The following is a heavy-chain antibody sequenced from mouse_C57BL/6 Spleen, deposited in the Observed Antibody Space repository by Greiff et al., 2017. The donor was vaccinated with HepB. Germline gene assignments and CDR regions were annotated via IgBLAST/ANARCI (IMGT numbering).Heavy chain of an antibody. CDR3: ARQLLYYAMDY. Sequence: VQLQQSGAELVKPGASVKMSCKASGYTFTSYWITWVKQRPGQGLEWIGDIYPGSGSTNYNEKFKSKATLTVDTSSSTAYMQLSSLTSEDSAVYYCARQLLYYAMDYWGQGTSVTVSS. CDR1: GYTFTSYW. CDR2: IYPGSGST. V-gene: IGHV1-55*01. D-gene: IGHD4-1*02. J-gene: IGHJ4*01.